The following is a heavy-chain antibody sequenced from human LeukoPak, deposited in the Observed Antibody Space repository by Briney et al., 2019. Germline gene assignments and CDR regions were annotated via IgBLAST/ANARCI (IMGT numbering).Heavy chain of an antibody. D-gene: IGHD5-18*01. CDR2: IWYDGSNK. V-gene: IGHV3-33*08. CDR3: ARDRTRGYLYYYYGMDV. J-gene: IGHJ6*02. CDR1: GFTFRSYG. Sequence: GGSLRLSCAASGFTFRSYGMHWVRQAPGKGLEWVAVIWYDGSNKYYADSVKGRFTISRDNSKNTLYLQMNSLRAEDTAVYYCARDRTRGYLYYYYGMDVWGQGTTVTVYS.